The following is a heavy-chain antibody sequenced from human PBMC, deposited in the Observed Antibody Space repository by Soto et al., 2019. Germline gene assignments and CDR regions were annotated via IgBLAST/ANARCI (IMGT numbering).Heavy chain of an antibody. D-gene: IGHD1-1*01. V-gene: IGHV4-59*01. Sequence: SETLSLTCTVPGGSISSYYWSWIRQPPGKGLEWIGYIYYSGSTNYNPSLKSRVTISVDTSKNQFSLKLSSVTAADTAVYYCARIGNRGRQIYGMDVWGQGTTVT. CDR1: GGSISSYY. J-gene: IGHJ6*02. CDR3: ARIGNRGRQIYGMDV. CDR2: IYYSGST.